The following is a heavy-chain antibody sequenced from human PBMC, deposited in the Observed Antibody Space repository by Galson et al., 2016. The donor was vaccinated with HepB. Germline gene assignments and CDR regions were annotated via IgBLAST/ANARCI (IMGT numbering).Heavy chain of an antibody. V-gene: IGHV1-18*01. J-gene: IGHJ4*02. D-gene: IGHD2-21*01. Sequence: SVKVSCKASGYTYKTYGITWVRQAPGQGLEWMGWLAASNGNTIYGQNFQGRVTMTTDTSTSTAYMELRSLRSDETAVYYCARAPYRGGDCLDFWGQGTLVTVSS. CDR1: GYTYKTYG. CDR2: LAASNGNT. CDR3: ARAPYRGGDCLDF.